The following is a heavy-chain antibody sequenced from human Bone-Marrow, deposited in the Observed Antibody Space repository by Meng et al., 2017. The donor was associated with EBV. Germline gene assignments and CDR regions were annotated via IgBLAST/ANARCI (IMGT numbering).Heavy chain of an antibody. J-gene: IGHJ4*02. CDR3: ARGLDTAMVD. D-gene: IGHD5-18*01. CDR2: FNHSGST. V-gene: IGHV4-34*01. Sequence: QVQLQQWGPGLVQASVTLSPTCSVYGGAFSGYYWSWIRQPPGKGLEWGGEFNHSGSTNYNPSLKSRVTISVDTSKNQFSLKLSSVTAADTAVYYCARGLDTAMVDWGQGTLVTVSS. CDR1: GGAFSGYY.